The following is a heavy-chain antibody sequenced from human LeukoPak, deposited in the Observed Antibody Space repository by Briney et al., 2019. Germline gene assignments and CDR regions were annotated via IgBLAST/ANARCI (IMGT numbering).Heavy chain of an antibody. CDR3: ARVVNRWLPARDY. D-gene: IGHD5-24*01. V-gene: IGHV4-38-2*02. Sequence: SETLSLTCTVSGYSISSGYYWGWIRQPPGKGLEWIGSIYHSGSTYYNPSLKSRVTISVDTSKNQFSLKLSSVTAADTAVYYCARVVNRWLPARDYWGQGTLVTVSS. CDR1: GYSISSGYY. CDR2: IYHSGST. J-gene: IGHJ4*02.